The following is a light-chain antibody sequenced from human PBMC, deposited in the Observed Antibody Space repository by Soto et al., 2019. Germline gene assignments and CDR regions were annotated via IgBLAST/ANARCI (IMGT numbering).Light chain of an antibody. Sequence: DIQMTQSPSTLSASVGDRVTITCRASQNIDTWLAWYQQKPGKAPKLLIYKASSLESGVPSRFSGSGSGTEFTLTISSLQPDDFATYYCQQYNRYSLTFGGGTKVEIK. V-gene: IGKV1-5*03. CDR3: QQYNRYSLT. CDR2: KAS. J-gene: IGKJ4*01. CDR1: QNIDTW.